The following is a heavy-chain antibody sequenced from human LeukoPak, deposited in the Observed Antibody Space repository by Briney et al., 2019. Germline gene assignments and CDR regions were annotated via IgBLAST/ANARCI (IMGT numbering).Heavy chain of an antibody. D-gene: IGHD5-18*01. V-gene: IGHV3-33*05. CDR2: VSYDGSNK. CDR1: GFTFSSYG. CDR3: AREVLVYTAMVGFDP. Sequence: PGGSLRLSCAASGFTFSSYGMHWVRQAPGKGLEWVAVVSYDGSNKDYADSVKGRFTISRDNSKNTLFLQVNSLTVEDTAVYYCAREVLVYTAMVGFDPWGQGTLVTVSS. J-gene: IGHJ5*02.